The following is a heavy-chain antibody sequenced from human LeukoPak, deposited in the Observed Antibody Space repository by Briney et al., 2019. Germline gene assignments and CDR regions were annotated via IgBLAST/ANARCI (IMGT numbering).Heavy chain of an antibody. Sequence: ASVKVSCKASGYTFTSYDINWVRQATGQGLEWMGWMNPNSGNTGYAQKFQGRVTMTRNTSISTAYMALSSPRSEDTAVYYCARGRNGYNRNDYWGQGTLVTVSS. CDR1: GYTFTSYD. CDR2: MNPNSGNT. J-gene: IGHJ4*02. CDR3: ARGRNGYNRNDY. V-gene: IGHV1-8*01. D-gene: IGHD5-24*01.